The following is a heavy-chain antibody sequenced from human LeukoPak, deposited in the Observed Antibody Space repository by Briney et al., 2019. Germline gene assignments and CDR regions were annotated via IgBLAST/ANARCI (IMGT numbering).Heavy chain of an antibody. V-gene: IGHV4-34*01. Sequence: PSEALSLTCAVYGGSFSGYYWSWIRQPPGKGLEWIGEINHSGSTNYNPSPKSRVTISVDTSKNQFSLKLNSVTAADTAVYFCARRGYTYPDALDVWSQGTMVTVSS. CDR1: GGSFSGYY. CDR3: ARRGYTYPDALDV. CDR2: INHSGST. J-gene: IGHJ3*01. D-gene: IGHD3-22*01.